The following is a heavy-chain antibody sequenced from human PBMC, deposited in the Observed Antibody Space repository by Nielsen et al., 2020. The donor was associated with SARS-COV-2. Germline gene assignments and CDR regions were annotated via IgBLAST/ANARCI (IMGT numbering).Heavy chain of an antibody. Sequence: GESLKISCAASGFTFSSYAMSWVRQAPGKGLEWVSAISGSGGSTYYADSVKGRFTISRDNSKNTLYLQMNSLRAEDTAVYYCAKDIAGGVYWGQGTLVTVSS. CDR2: ISGSGGST. J-gene: IGHJ4*02. D-gene: IGHD1-26*01. V-gene: IGHV3-23*01. CDR3: AKDIAGGVY. CDR1: GFTFSSYA.